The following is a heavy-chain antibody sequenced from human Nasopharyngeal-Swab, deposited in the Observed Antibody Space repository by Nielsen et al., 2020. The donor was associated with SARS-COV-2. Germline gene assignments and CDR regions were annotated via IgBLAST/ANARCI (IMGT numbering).Heavy chain of an antibody. Sequence: ASVKVSCKASGYTFTGYYMHWVRQAPGQGLEWMGWINPNSGGTSYAQNLQGRVTMTTDTSTSTAYMELWSLRSDDTAVYYCARDDGALTGHKTGIDYWGQGTLVTVSS. V-gene: IGHV1-2*02. J-gene: IGHJ4*02. CDR1: GYTFTGYY. CDR2: INPNSGGT. D-gene: IGHD1-14*01. CDR3: ARDDGALTGHKTGIDY.